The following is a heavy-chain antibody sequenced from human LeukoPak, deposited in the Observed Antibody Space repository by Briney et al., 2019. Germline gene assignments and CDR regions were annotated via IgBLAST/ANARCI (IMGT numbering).Heavy chain of an antibody. CDR2: IYYSGST. J-gene: IGHJ4*02. D-gene: IGHD3-3*01. Sequence: PSETLSLTCTVSGGSISSYYWSWIRQPAGKGLEWIGRIYYSGSTNYNPSLRSRVTISVDTSKNQFSLKLSSVTAADTAVYYCARHGKYDFWSGYYPESDYWGQGTLVTVSS. CDR1: GGSISSYY. CDR3: ARHGKYDFWSGYYPESDY. V-gene: IGHV4-59*08.